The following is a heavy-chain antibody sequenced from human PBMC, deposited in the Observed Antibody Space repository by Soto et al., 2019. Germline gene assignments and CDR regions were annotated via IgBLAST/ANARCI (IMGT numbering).Heavy chain of an antibody. CDR1: GYTFTNYD. D-gene: IGHD2-2*01. J-gene: IGHJ5*02. V-gene: IGHV1-8*01. CDR3: ARGYCTSTSCSFDP. CDR2: MNPNSGNT. Sequence: QVQLVQSGTEVKKPGASVKDSCKASGYTFTNYDINWVRQATGQGLEWMGWMNPNSGNTGCAQKFQGRVTMTGNTSITTAYMELSSLRSDDTAVYYCARGYCTSTSCSFDPWGQGTLVTVSS.